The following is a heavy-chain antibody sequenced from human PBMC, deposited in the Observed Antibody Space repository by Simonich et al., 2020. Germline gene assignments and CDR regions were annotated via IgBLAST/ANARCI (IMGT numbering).Heavy chain of an antibody. V-gene: IGHV3-7*01. CDR2: IKQDGSEK. Sequence: EVQLVESGGGLVQPGGSLRLSCAASGFTFSSYWMSWVRQGTGKGLEWVGNIKQDGSEKYYVDSVKGRFTIPRDNAKNSMYLKMNSLRAEDTAGYYCARDGMGTAYYYYMDVWGKGTTVTVSS. J-gene: IGHJ6*03. D-gene: IGHD7-27*01. CDR1: GFTFSSYW. CDR3: ARDGMGTAYYYYMDV.